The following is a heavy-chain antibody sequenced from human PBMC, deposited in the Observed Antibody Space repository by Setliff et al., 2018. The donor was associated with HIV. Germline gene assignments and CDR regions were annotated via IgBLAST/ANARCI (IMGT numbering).Heavy chain of an antibody. CDR2: IYHTGRT. CDR1: GGSIDNNKYY. J-gene: IGHJ4*02. D-gene: IGHD4-17*01. CDR3: ARDVGGLYGDYL. Sequence: SETLSLTCSVSGGSIDNNKYYWTWIRQPPGKGLEWTGSIYHTGRTYYNRSLESRLTISIDTSKNQFSLKLTSVTAADTAVYYCARDVGGLYGDYLWGQGTLVTVSS. V-gene: IGHV4-39*07.